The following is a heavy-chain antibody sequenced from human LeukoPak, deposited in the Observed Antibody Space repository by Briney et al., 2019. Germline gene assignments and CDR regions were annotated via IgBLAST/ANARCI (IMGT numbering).Heavy chain of an antibody. V-gene: IGHV5-51*01. Sequence: GESLQISCKGSGFSFTSYWIAWVRQMPGQGLECVGIIDPGDSETRYSPSFQGQVIISADKSMSTAYLQWSSLQASDTAVYYCATFPSSSSLRGDYWGQGTLVTVSS. CDR1: GFSFTSYW. CDR2: IDPGDSET. D-gene: IGHD2-2*01. J-gene: IGHJ4*02. CDR3: ATFPSSSSLRGDY.